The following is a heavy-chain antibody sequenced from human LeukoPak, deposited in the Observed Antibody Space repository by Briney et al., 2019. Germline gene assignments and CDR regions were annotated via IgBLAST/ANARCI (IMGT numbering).Heavy chain of an antibody. D-gene: IGHD1-1*01. CDR3: ARQIVGSSWNYYYSYMDV. V-gene: IGHV4-39*01. CDR2: VFHSGNA. J-gene: IGHJ6*03. Sequence: TSETLSPTCSVSGGSISSSLYHWGWLRQPPGKGLEWIGNVFHSGNAYYSPSLQSRVAISVDMSNNQFSLKLTSVTAGDTAVYYCARQIVGSSWNYYYSYMDVWGKGTSVTVSS. CDR1: GGSISSSLYH.